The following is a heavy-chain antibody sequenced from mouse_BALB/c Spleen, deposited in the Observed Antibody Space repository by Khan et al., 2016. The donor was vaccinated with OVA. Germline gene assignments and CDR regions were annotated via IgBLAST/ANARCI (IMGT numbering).Heavy chain of an antibody. CDR1: GYTFTTAG. Sequence: QIQLVQSGPELKKPGETVRISCKASGYTFTTAGIQWVQKMPGKGLKWIGWINTHSGVPKYAEDFKGRFAFSLEISVSTAYIQITNLKNADTATXVCARGGAADNRSDEGAMEYWGQGTSVTVSA. CDR2: INTHSGVP. J-gene: IGHJ4*01. CDR3: ARGGAADNRSDEGAMEY. V-gene: IGHV9-4*02.